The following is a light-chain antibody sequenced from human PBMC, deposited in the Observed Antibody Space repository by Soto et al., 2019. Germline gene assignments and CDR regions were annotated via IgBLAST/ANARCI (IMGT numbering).Light chain of an antibody. CDR3: QQYNTYSSLT. CDR1: QRISSW. Sequence: DIQMTQSPSTLSASVGDRVTITCRAIQRISSWLAWYQQKLGRAPRLLIYDASSLESGVPSRFSGSGYGTEFTLTISRLQPDDFATYYCQQYNTYSSLTFGGGTKVEIK. V-gene: IGKV1-5*01. J-gene: IGKJ4*01. CDR2: DAS.